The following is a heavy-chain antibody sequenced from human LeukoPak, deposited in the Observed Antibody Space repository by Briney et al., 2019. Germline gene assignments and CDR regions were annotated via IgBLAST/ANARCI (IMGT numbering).Heavy chain of an antibody. CDR2: IYHSGST. CDR3: ARLVAATRVFDY. V-gene: IGHV4-30-2*01. CDR1: GGSISSGGYS. J-gene: IGHJ4*02. Sequence: PSETLSLTCAVSGGSISSGGYSWRWIRQPPGKGLEWIGYIYHSGSTYYNPSLKSRVTISVDRSKNQFSLKLSSVTAADTAVYYCARLVAATRVFDYWGQGTLVTVSS. D-gene: IGHD2-15*01.